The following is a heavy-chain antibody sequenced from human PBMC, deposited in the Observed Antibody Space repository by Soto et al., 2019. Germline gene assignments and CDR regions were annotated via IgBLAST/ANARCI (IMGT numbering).Heavy chain of an antibody. J-gene: IGHJ4*02. V-gene: IGHV1-69*13. Sequence: ASVKVSCKASGGTFSSYAISWVRQAPGQGLEWMGGIIPIFGTANYAQKFQGRVTITADESTSTAYMELSSLRSEDTAVYYCASNFLRFGNSNFDYWGQGTLVTVSS. CDR2: IIPIFGTA. CDR1: GGTFSSYA. CDR3: ASNFLRFGNSNFDY. D-gene: IGHD3-3*01.